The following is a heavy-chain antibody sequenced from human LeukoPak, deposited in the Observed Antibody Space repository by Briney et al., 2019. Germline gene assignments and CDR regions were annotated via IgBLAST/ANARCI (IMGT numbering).Heavy chain of an antibody. D-gene: IGHD5-24*01. Sequence: PGGSLRLSCAASGFTFTNHWMHWVRQAPGKGLVWVSRINSDGSTTTYADSVKGRFTISRDNAKNTLYLQMNSLRAEDTAVYYCARVGGYNSFFDYWGQGIPVTVSS. CDR1: GFTFTNHW. J-gene: IGHJ4*02. CDR3: ARVGGYNSFFDY. CDR2: INSDGSTT. V-gene: IGHV3-74*01.